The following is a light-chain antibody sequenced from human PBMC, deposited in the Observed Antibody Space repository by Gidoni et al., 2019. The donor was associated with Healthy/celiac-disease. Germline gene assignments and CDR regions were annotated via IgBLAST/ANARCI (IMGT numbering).Light chain of an antibody. Sequence: QSAVTQPAAVSGSPGQSITISCTGTSSDVGGYKYVSWYQQHPGKAPKLILYDVSNRPSRASNRFSGSKSGNTSALTISALQAEDEADYYASSYTSSSTLVFGGGTKLTVL. CDR2: DVS. CDR1: SSDVGGYKY. V-gene: IGLV2-14*01. J-gene: IGLJ2*01. CDR3: SSYTSSSTLV.